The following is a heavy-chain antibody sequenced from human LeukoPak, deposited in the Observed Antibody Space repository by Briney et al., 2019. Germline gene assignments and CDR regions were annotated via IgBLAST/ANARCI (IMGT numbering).Heavy chain of an antibody. V-gene: IGHV3-23*01. J-gene: IGHJ5*02. Sequence: GGSLRLSCAASGFTFSSYAMSWVRQAPGKGLEWVSAISGSGGSTYYADSVKGRFTISRDNSKNTLYLQMNSLRAEDTAVYYCAKDRGELLWFDQFDPWGQGTLVTVSS. CDR3: AKDRGELLWFDQFDP. CDR2: ISGSGGST. CDR1: GFTFSSYA. D-gene: IGHD3-10*01.